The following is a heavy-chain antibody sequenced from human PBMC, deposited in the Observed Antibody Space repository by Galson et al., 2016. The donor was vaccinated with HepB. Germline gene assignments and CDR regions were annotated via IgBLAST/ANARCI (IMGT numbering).Heavy chain of an antibody. V-gene: IGHV1-18*04. CDR1: GYTFNTFG. Sequence: SVKVSCKASGYTFNTFGMTWVRQAPGQGLEWMGWVSANNANTKYAQKFQDRLTLTTDASTSTAYLVRRGLRSDDTALYFCSIDLSSGLGELLFDFWGQGTLVTVSS. J-gene: IGHJ4*02. D-gene: IGHD3-16*01. CDR3: SIDLSSGLGELLFDF. CDR2: VSANNANT.